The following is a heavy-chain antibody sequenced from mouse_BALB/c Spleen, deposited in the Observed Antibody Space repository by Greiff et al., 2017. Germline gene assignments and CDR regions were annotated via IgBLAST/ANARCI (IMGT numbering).Heavy chain of an antibody. CDR2: ISYDGSN. V-gene: IGHV3-6*02. J-gene: IGHJ2*01. D-gene: IGHD1-1*02. Sequence: EVQLQQSGPGLVKPSQSLSLTCSVTGYSITSGYYWNWIRQFPGNKLEWMGYISYDGSNNYNPSLKNRISITRDTSKNQFFLKLNSVTTEDTATYYCARDYGPPYYFDYWGQGTTLTVSS. CDR1: GYSITSGYY. CDR3: ARDYGPPYYFDY.